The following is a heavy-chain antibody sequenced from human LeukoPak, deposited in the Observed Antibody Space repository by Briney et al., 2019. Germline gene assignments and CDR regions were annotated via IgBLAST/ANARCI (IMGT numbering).Heavy chain of an antibody. V-gene: IGHV3-48*01. D-gene: IGHD5-18*01. CDR2: ISSSSSTI. J-gene: IGHJ3*02. CDR1: GFTFSSYS. Sequence: GGSLRPSCAASGFTFSSYSMNWVRQAPGKGLEWVWYISSSSSTIYYADSVKGRFTISRDNAKNSLYLQMNSLRAEDTAVYYCARDRGYSTFDMWGQGTMVTVSS. CDR3: ARDRGYSTFDM.